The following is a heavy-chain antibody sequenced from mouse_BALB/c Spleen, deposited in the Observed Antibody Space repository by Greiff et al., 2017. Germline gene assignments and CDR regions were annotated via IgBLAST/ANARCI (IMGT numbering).Heavy chain of an antibody. CDR1: GFTFSDYY. J-gene: IGHJ4*01. CDR3: ARGGAMDY. Sequence: EVQGVESGGGLVKPGGSLKLSCAASGFTFSDYYMYWVRQTPEKRLEWVATISDGGSYTYYPDSVQGRFTISRDNAKNNLYLQMSSLKSEDTAMYYCARGGAMDYWGQGTSVTVSS. V-gene: IGHV5-4*02. CDR2: ISDGGSYT.